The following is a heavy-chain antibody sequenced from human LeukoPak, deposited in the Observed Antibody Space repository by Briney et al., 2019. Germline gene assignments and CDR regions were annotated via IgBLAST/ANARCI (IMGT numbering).Heavy chain of an antibody. CDR1: GGSFSDYY. CDR2: INHSGST. CDR3: AXXXXMATTPPDY. Sequence: SETLSLTCAVYGGSFSDYYWSWIRQSPGKGLEWIGEINHSGSTNYNPSLKSRVTISVDTSKNQFSLTLSSVTAADTAVYYFAXXXXMATTPPDYWGQGTLVTVSS. V-gene: IGHV4-34*01. D-gene: IGHD5-24*01. J-gene: IGHJ4*02.